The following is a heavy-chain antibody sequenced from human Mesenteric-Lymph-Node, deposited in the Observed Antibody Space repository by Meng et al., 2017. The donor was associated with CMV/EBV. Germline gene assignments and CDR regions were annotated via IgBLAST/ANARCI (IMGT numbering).Heavy chain of an antibody. CDR1: GYTFTGYY. Sequence: ASVKVSCKASGYTFTGYYVHWVRQAPGQGLEWMGWINPNSGDTNFAQKFQSSVSMTRDTSISTAYMELSSLRSDDTAVYYCAISSSRKVTTTHYYYYGMDVWGQGTTVTVSS. V-gene: IGHV1-2*02. J-gene: IGHJ6*02. CDR3: AISSSRKVTTTHYYYYGMDV. D-gene: IGHD4-17*01. CDR2: INPNSGDT.